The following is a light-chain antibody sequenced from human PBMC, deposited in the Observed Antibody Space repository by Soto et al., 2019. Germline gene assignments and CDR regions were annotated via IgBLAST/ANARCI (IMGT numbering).Light chain of an antibody. V-gene: IGKV3-15*01. CDR2: GAS. CDR3: QQYNNWPRRT. J-gene: IGKJ1*01. CDR1: QSVSSN. Sequence: EIVMTQSPATLSVSPGERATLSCRASQSVSSNLAWYQQKPGQAPRLLIHGASTRATGIPARFSGSGSGTEFTLTISSLQSEDFAVYYCQQYNNWPRRTFGQGTKVEIK.